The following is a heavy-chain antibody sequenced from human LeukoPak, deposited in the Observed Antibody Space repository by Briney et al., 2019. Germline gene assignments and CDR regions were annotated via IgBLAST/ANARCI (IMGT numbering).Heavy chain of an antibody. D-gene: IGHD3-3*01. Sequence: GGSLRLSCAASGFTFSSYWMHWVRQAPGKGLVWVSRINSDGSSTSYADSVKGQFTISRDNAKNTLYLQMNSLRAEDTAVYYCARDSRDFWSGYTSVYWFDPWGQGTLVTVSS. V-gene: IGHV3-74*01. CDR1: GFTFSSYW. CDR2: INSDGSST. J-gene: IGHJ5*02. CDR3: ARDSRDFWSGYTSVYWFDP.